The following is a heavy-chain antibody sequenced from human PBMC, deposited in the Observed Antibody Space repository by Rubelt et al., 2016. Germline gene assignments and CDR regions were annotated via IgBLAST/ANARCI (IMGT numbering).Heavy chain of an antibody. J-gene: IGHJ4*02. CDR1: GFSFSSSG. D-gene: IGHD3-16*01. Sequence: QVQLVESGGGVVQPGRSLRLSCSASGFSFSSSGMHWVRQAPGKGLEWVAVIWSDGSNKYYADSVKGRVTISRDNSKNTLYLQMNSLRAEDTAVYYSARDLGSSPFDYWGQGTLVTVS. CDR3: ARDLGSSPFDY. CDR2: IWSDGSNK. V-gene: IGHV3-33*01.